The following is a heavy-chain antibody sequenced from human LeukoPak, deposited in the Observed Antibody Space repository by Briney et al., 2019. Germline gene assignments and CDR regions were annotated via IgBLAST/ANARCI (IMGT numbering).Heavy chain of an antibody. CDR1: GFTFSSYA. Sequence: GGSLRLSCAASGFTFSSYAMSWVRQAPGKGLEWVSLISGSGDNTYYADSVKGRFTISRDNSKNTLYLQLNSLRVEDTAIYYCTWGGSGYYAHWGQGTLVTVSS. CDR2: ISGSGDNT. V-gene: IGHV3-23*01. D-gene: IGHD3-3*01. CDR3: TWGGSGYYAH. J-gene: IGHJ4*02.